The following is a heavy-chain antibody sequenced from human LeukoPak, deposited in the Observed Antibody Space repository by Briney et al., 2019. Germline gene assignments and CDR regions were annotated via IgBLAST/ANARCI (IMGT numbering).Heavy chain of an antibody. D-gene: IGHD3-10*01. CDR2: IYYSGST. V-gene: IGHV4-59*01. Sequence: SETLSLTCTVSGGSISSYYWSWIRQPPGKGLEWIGYIYYSGSTNYNPSLKSRVTISVDTSKNQFSLKLSSVTAADTAVYYCARVPETYYYGSGRYQPWGQGTLVTVSS. CDR1: GGSISSYY. CDR3: ARVPETYYYGSGRYQP. J-gene: IGHJ5*02.